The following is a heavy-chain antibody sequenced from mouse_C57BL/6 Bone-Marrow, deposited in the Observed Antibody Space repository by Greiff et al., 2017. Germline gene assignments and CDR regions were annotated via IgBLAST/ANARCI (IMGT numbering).Heavy chain of an antibody. Sequence: QVQLQQPGAELVMPGASVKLSCKASGYTFTSYWMHWVKQRPGQGLEWIGEIDPSDSYTTYNQKFKGKSTLTVDKSSCTAYMQLRSRTSEDAAGYYCARRGSFDDYDVLFDVWGTGTTVTVSS. CDR2: IDPSDSYT. CDR3: ARRGSFDDYDVLFDV. J-gene: IGHJ1*03. D-gene: IGHD2-4*01. CDR1: GYTFTSYW. V-gene: IGHV1-69*01.